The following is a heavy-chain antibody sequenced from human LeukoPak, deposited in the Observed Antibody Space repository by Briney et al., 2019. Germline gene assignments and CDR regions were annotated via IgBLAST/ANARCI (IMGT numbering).Heavy chain of an antibody. J-gene: IGHJ4*02. V-gene: IGHV3-9*01. CDR1: GFTFDDYA. CDR3: AKGLTVTTAFFDY. Sequence: PGGPLRLSCAASGFTFDDYAMHWVRQAPGKGLEWVSGISWNSGSIGCADSVKGRFTISRDNAKNSLYLQMNSLRAEDTALYYCAKGLTVTTAFFDYWGQGTLVTVSS. D-gene: IGHD4-17*01. CDR2: ISWNSGSI.